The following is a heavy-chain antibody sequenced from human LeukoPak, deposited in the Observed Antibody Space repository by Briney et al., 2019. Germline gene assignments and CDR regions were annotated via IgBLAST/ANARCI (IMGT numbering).Heavy chain of an antibody. J-gene: IGHJ5*02. D-gene: IGHD5-24*01. CDR1: GGPISSHY. CDR3: ARHGFRGDGYNWAANWFDP. CDR2: INHSGST. V-gene: IGHV4-59*08. Sequence: PSETLSLTCTVSGGPISSHYWSWIRQPPGKGLEWIGEINHSGSTNYNPSLKSRVTVSVDTSKNQFSLKLSSVTAADTAVYYCARHGFRGDGYNWAANWFDPWGQGTLVTVSS.